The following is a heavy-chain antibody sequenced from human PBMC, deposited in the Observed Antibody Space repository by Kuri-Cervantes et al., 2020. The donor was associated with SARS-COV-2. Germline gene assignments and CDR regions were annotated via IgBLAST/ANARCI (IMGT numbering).Heavy chain of an antibody. CDR2: IKQDGSEK. Sequence: ETLSLTCAVSGYSISSGYYWGWIRQPPGKGLEWVANIKQDGSEKYYVDSVKGRFTISRDNAKNSLYLQMNSLRAEDTAVYYCARAGGRNEYYYGMDVWGQGTTVTVSS. D-gene: IGHD4-23*01. CDR3: ARAGGRNEYYYGMDV. V-gene: IGHV3-7*03. J-gene: IGHJ6*02. CDR1: GYSISSGYY.